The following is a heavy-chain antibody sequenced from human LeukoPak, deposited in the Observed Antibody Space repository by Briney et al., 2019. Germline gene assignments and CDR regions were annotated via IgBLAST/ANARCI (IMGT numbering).Heavy chain of an antibody. CDR3: AREAFDCSGGSCYSGAFDI. J-gene: IGHJ3*02. D-gene: IGHD2-15*01. CDR1: GGSISSGDYY. CDR2: IYYSGST. V-gene: IGHV4-30-4*01. Sequence: SETLSLTCTVSGGSISSGDYYWSWIRQPPGKGLEWIGYIYYSGSTYYNPSLKSRVTISVDTSKNQFSLKLSSVTAADTAVYYCAREAFDCSGGSCYSGAFDIWGQGTMVTVSS.